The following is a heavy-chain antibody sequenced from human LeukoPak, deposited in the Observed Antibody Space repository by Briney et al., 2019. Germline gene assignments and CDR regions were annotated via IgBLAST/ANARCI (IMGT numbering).Heavy chain of an antibody. Sequence: SETLSLTCTVSGGSISSYYWSWIRQPPGKGLEWIGYIYYSGSTNYNPSLKSRVTISVDTSKNQFSLKLSCVTAADTAVYYCAREKEGLAAAGFDNWGQGTLVTVSS. J-gene: IGHJ4*02. CDR2: IYYSGST. V-gene: IGHV4-59*01. D-gene: IGHD6-13*01. CDR3: AREKEGLAAAGFDN. CDR1: GGSISSYY.